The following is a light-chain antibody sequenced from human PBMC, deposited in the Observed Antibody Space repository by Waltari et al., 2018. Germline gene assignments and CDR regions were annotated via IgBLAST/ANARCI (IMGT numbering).Light chain of an antibody. Sequence: DIHLTQSPSFLSASVGDRVTITCRASQGIRSWLAWYQQKPGEAPKLLIYDASTLQTGVPSRFSGSGSGAEFTLTISSLQPEDFATYYCQQLNGYPRTFVLGTKVQIK. CDR2: DAS. CDR1: QGIRSW. V-gene: IGKV1-9*01. CDR3: QQLNGYPRT. J-gene: IGKJ1*01.